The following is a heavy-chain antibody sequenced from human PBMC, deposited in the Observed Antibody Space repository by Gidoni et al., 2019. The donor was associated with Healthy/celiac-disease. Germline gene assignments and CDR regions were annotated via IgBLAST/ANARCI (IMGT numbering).Heavy chain of an antibody. CDR1: GFTFRSYA. Sequence: QVQLVESGGGVVQPGRSLRLSCAASGFTFRSYAMHWVRQAPGKGLEWVAVISYDGSNKYYADSVKGRFTISRDNSKNTLYLQMNSLRAKDTAVYYCARYPEYYYDSSGYTYRPYYYYGMDVWGQGTTVTVSS. CDR3: ARYPEYYYDSSGYTYRPYYYYGMDV. V-gene: IGHV3-30*04. D-gene: IGHD3-22*01. J-gene: IGHJ6*02. CDR2: ISYDGSNK.